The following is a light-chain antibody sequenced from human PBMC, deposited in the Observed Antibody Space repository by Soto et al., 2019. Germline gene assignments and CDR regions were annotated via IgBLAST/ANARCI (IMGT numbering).Light chain of an antibody. CDR3: KQTYSTPLT. Sequence: DIQMTQSPSSLSASVGDRVTITCRASQSISSYLNWYQQKPGKAPKLLIHAASSLQSGVPSRFSGSGSGTDFTLTISSLQPEAFATYYCKQTYSTPLTYGPGTKVDIK. V-gene: IGKV1-39*01. CDR2: AAS. CDR1: QSISSY. J-gene: IGKJ3*01.